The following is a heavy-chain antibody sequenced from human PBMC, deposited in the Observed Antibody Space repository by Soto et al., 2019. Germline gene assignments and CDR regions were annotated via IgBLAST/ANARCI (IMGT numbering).Heavy chain of an antibody. V-gene: IGHV3-7*01. CDR1: GFTFSSYW. Sequence: GGSLRLSCAASGFTFSSYWMSWVLQAPGKGLEWVANIKQDGSEKYYVDSVKGRFTISRDNAKNSLYLQMNSLRAEDTAVYYCARSKDYYGSFVFDPWGQGTLVTVSS. J-gene: IGHJ5*02. D-gene: IGHD3-10*01. CDR3: ARSKDYYGSFVFDP. CDR2: IKQDGSEK.